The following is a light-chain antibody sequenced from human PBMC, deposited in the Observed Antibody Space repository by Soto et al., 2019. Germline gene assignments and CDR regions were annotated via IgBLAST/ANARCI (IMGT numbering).Light chain of an antibody. V-gene: IGKV1-13*02. CDR2: DAS. J-gene: IGKJ1*01. CDR1: QGISSA. CDR3: QQFNSYPWT. Sequence: AIQLTQSPSSLSASVGDRVTITCRASQGISSALAWYQQKPGKAPKLLIYDASSLESGDPSRFSGSGSGTDVTLTMSSLQPEDFATYYCQQFNSYPWTFGQGTKVEIK.